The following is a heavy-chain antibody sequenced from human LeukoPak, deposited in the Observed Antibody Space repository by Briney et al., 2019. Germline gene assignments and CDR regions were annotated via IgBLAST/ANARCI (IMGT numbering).Heavy chain of an antibody. D-gene: IGHD6-19*01. CDR2: IYYNGIT. Sequence: PSETLSLTCTVSGGSISSYYWSWIRQPPGKGLEWIASIYYNGITYYNASLESRVTMSVDTSRNQFSLRLSSVSAADTSVYYCARQPTVKRGAVASNFDYWGQGTLVTVSS. CDR3: ARQPTVKRGAVASNFDY. V-gene: IGHV4-59*04. CDR1: GGSISSYY. J-gene: IGHJ4*02.